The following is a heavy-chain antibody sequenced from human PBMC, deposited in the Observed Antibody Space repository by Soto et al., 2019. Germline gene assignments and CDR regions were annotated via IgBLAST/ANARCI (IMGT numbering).Heavy chain of an antibody. Sequence: SVKVSCKASGYTFTSYGINWVRQAPGLGLEWVGRINPILSMSNYAQKFQGRVTMTADKSTNTAYMELRSLRSEDTAMYYCATSYGSGYRAFDYWGQ. CDR1: GYTFTSYG. V-gene: IGHV1-69*04. D-gene: IGHD3-10*01. CDR2: INPILSMS. CDR3: ATSYGSGYRAFDY. J-gene: IGHJ4*01.